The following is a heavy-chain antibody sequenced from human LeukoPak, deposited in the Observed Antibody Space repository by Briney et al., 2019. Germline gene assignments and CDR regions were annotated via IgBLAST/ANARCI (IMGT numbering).Heavy chain of an antibody. V-gene: IGHV1-2*02. CDR3: ARTYYDFWSGQEIFHHFDY. CDR1: GYTFTGYY. D-gene: IGHD3-3*01. Sequence: ASVKVSCKASGYTFTGYYMHWVRQAPGQGLEWMGWINPNSGGTNYAQKFQGRVTMTRDTSISTAYMELSRLRSDDTAVYYCARTYYDFWSGQEIFHHFDYWGQGTLVTVSS. CDR2: INPNSGGT. J-gene: IGHJ4*02.